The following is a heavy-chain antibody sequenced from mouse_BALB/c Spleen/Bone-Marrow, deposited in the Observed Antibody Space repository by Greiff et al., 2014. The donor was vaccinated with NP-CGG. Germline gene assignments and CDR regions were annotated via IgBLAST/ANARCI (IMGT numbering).Heavy chain of an antibody. CDR3: AKVNRYGYAMDY. Sequence: VNVVESGPGLVAPAQSLSITCTVSGFSLTSYGVSWVRQPPGKGLEWLGVIWGDGSINYNSALISRLSIIKDNSKSQVFLKLNSMQTDDTATYYCAKVNRYGYAMDYWGQGTSVTVSS. D-gene: IGHD1-1*01. CDR2: IWGDGSI. V-gene: IGHV2-3*01. CDR1: GFSLTSYG. J-gene: IGHJ4*01.